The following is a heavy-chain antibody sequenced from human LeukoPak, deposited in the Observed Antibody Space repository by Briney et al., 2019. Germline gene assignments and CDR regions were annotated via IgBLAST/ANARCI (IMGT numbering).Heavy chain of an antibody. CDR2: IYTSGST. J-gene: IGHJ6*03. CDR1: GVSISSYS. Sequence: SETLSLTCTVSGVSISSYSRSWIRQPAGKGLEWIGRIYTSGSTNYNPSLKSRVTMSVDTSKKQFSLKLSSVTAAAVAVYYCARDSRRLRGFGEAHYYYYMDVWGKGTTVTVSS. D-gene: IGHD3-10*01. V-gene: IGHV4-4*07. CDR3: ARDSRRLRGFGEAHYYYYMDV.